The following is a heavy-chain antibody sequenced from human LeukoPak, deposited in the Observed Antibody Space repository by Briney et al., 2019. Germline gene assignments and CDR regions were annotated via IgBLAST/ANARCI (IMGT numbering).Heavy chain of an antibody. V-gene: IGHV3-33*01. Sequence: PGRSLRLSCAASGFTFSSYGMHWVRQAPGKGLEWVAVIWYDGSNKYYADSVKGRFTISRDNSKNTLYLQMNSLRAEDTAVYYCARDSADTAMAYYYYYYGMDVWGQGTTVTVSS. CDR3: ARDSADTAMAYYYYYYGMDV. D-gene: IGHD5-18*01. CDR1: GFTFSSYG. J-gene: IGHJ6*02. CDR2: IWYDGSNK.